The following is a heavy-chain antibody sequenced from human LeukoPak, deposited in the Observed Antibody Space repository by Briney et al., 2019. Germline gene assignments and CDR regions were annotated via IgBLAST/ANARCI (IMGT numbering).Heavy chain of an antibody. CDR3: ARARVTTGTTRIAFDM. CDR2: ISYDGSNK. CDR1: GFTFSSYA. Sequence: GRSLRLSCAASGFTFSSYAMHWVRQAPGKGLEWVAVISYDGSNKYYADSVKGRFTISRDNSKKTLYLQMNSLRAEDTAVHYCARARVTTGTTRIAFDMWGQGTMVTVS. J-gene: IGHJ3*02. V-gene: IGHV3-30-3*01. D-gene: IGHD1-1*01.